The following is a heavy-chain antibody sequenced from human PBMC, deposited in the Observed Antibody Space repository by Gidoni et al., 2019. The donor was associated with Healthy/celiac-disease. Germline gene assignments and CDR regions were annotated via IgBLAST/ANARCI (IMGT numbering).Heavy chain of an antibody. CDR3: ARDRAYGYIDDAFDI. Sequence: EVQLVEYGGGLVQPGGSLRLSCAAYGFTFSSYVMSWVRQAPGKGLEGLANQKQEGSKKYDVVSVKCRFTISRDNAKNSLYLQMNSLRAEDTAVYYCARDRAYGYIDDAFDIWGQGTMVTVSS. CDR2: QKQEGSKK. D-gene: IGHD5-18*01. J-gene: IGHJ3*02. V-gene: IGHV3-7*01. CDR1: GFTFSSYV.